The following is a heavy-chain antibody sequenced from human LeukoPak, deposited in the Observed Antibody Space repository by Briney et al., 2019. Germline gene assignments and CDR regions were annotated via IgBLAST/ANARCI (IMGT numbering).Heavy chain of an antibody. J-gene: IGHJ4*02. V-gene: IGHV3-23*01. D-gene: IGHD6-13*01. CDR2: IIGSGSST. Sequence: GGSLRLSSAASGFTSRVFTMGSGRQAPGKGLEWVSAIIGSGSSTYYADSVKGRFTISRDNSKNTLFLQMNSLRAEDTAVYYCAKDATQQGAFDFWGQGTLVTVSS. CDR3: AKDATQQGAFDF. CDR1: GFTSRVFT.